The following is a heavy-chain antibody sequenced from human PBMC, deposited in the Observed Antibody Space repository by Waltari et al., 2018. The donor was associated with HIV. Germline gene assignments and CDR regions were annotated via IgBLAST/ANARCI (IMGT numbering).Heavy chain of an antibody. CDR3: ARTYCSSTSCYGGANWFDP. Sequence: QVQLQESGPGLVKPSQTLSLTCTVSGCSISIGSFYWSWIRHPAGKGLEWIWRIYTSGSTNYNPSLKSRVTISVDTSKKQFSLKLSAVTAADTAVYDCARTYCSSTSCYGGANWFDPWGQGTLVTVSS. CDR1: GCSISIGSFY. J-gene: IGHJ5*02. CDR2: IYTSGST. D-gene: IGHD2-2*01. V-gene: IGHV4-61*02.